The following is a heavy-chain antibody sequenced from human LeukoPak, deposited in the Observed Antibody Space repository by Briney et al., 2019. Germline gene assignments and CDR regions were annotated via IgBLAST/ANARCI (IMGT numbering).Heavy chain of an antibody. V-gene: IGHV4-59*11. J-gene: IGHJ6*02. CDR1: GGSFSGHY. Sequence: SETLSLTCAVYGGSFSGHYWSWIRQSPGKGLEWIGYVYYSGDTNYNPSLKSRVTISVDTSKNQFSLKLSSVTAADTAIYYCARVLDSRGRYGMDVWGQGTTVTVSS. D-gene: IGHD3-22*01. CDR3: ARVLDSRGRYGMDV. CDR2: VYYSGDT.